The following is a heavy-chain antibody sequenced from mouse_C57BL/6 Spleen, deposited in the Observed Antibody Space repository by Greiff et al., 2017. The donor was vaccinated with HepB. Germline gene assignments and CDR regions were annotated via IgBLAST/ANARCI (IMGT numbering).Heavy chain of an antibody. CDR2: IWGDGST. D-gene: IGHD2-4*01. CDR1: GFSFTSYG. CDR3: ARANYDWFAY. Sequence: VQLVESGPGLVAPSPTLSITCTASGFSFTSYGVSWVRQPPGKGLEWLGVIWGDGSTNYHSALISRLSIIKDNSKSHVFLKLNSLQTDDTATYYCARANYDWFAYWGQGTPVTVSA. V-gene: IGHV2-3*01. J-gene: IGHJ3*01.